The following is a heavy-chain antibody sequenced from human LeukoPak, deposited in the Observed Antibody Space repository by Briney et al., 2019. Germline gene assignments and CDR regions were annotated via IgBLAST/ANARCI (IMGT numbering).Heavy chain of an antibody. CDR2: ISSSGRYT. D-gene: IGHD6-19*01. CDR3: AREVLAVAGNMVDY. Sequence: PGGSPRLSCAASGFTFSDYYMSWIRQAPGKGLEWVSYISSSGRYTNYADSVKGRFTISRDNAKNSLYLQINSLRAEDTAVYYCAREVLAVAGNMVDYWGQGTLVTVSS. CDR1: GFTFSDYY. J-gene: IGHJ4*02. V-gene: IGHV3-11*05.